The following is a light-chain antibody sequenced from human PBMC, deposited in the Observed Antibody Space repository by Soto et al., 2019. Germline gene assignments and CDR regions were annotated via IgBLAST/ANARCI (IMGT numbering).Light chain of an antibody. V-gene: IGLV2-14*01. CDR1: SSDVGDYNY. CDR2: EVS. Sequence: QSALTQPASVSGSPGQSITISCTGTSSDVGDYNYVSWYQQHPGKAPKLMIYEVSNRPSGVSNRFSGSKSGNTASLTISGRQAEDEADYYCSSYTSSSTPWVFGGGTKLTVL. J-gene: IGLJ3*02. CDR3: SSYTSSSTPWV.